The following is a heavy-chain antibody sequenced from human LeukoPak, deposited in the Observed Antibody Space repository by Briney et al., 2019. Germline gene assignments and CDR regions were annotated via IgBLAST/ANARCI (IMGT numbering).Heavy chain of an antibody. CDR3: GRAVRRNVFHY. J-gene: IGHJ4*02. D-gene: IGHD2-8*01. Sequence: GGSLRLSCAASGFTFNSFSMNWVCQAPGKGLEWVSSISSSSSYKYYADSVKGRFTISRDNAKKSLYLQKNSLRVENTAVYYCGRAVRRNVFHYWGQGTQVTVAS. V-gene: IGHV3-21*01. CDR1: GFTFNSFS. CDR2: ISSSSSYK.